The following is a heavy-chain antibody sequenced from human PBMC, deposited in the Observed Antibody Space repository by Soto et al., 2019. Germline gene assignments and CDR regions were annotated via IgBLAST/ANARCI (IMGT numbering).Heavy chain of an antibody. CDR1: GFTFSRYA. J-gene: IGHJ6*02. V-gene: IGHV3-23*01. CDR2: VTGGGHTT. D-gene: IGHD3-10*01. CDR3: ASSSGDLDVYGMDI. Sequence: EAQLLESGGGLVQPGGSLRLSCAASGFTFSRYAMSWVRQAPGKGLEWVSTVTGGGHTTYNADSVNGRFTISCDNSKNTLYLQMNNLRAEDTAIYYCASSSGDLDVYGMDIWGPGTTVTVSS.